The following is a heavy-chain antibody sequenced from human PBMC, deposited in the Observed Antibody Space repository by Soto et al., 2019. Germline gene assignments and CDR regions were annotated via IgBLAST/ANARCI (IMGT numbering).Heavy chain of an antibody. CDR2: IYYSGST. Sequence: QVQLQESGPGLVKPSETLSLTCTVSGGSISSYYWSWIRQPPGKGLEWIGYIYYSGSTNYNPSLKSRVTISVDTSKNQFSLKLSSVTAADTAVYYCARTSIWFGESRGDFDPWGQGTLVTVSS. J-gene: IGHJ5*02. CDR3: ARTSIWFGESRGDFDP. CDR1: GGSISSYY. D-gene: IGHD3-10*01. V-gene: IGHV4-59*08.